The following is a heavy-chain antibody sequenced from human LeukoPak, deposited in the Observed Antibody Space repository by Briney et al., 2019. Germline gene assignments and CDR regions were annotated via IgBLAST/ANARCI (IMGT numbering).Heavy chain of an antibody. V-gene: IGHV3-23*01. CDR3: AKGDYYDSSGSFDY. J-gene: IGHJ4*02. Sequence: GGSLRLSCAPSGFTFSSYAMSWVRQAPGKGLEWVSAISGSGGSTYYADSVKGRFTISRDNSKNTLYLQMNSLRAEDTAVYYCAKGDYYDSSGSFDYWGQGTLVTVSS. D-gene: IGHD3-22*01. CDR2: ISGSGGST. CDR1: GFTFSSYA.